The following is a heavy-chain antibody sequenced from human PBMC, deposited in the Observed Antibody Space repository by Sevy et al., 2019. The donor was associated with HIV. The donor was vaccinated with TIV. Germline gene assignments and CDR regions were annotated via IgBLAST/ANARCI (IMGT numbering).Heavy chain of an antibody. J-gene: IGHJ4*02. CDR3: ARLDSYSIGWSPRYYFDY. CDR1: AYIFTTHW. Sequence: GESLKISCKGSAYIFTTHWIGWVPQMAGKGLEWMGIMSPGDSDPRYSPSFQGQVTMSVDKSVSTAYLQWHSLETSDTAIYYCARLDSYSIGWSPRYYFDYWGQGTLVTVSS. V-gene: IGHV5-51*01. CDR2: MSPGDSDP. D-gene: IGHD6-19*01.